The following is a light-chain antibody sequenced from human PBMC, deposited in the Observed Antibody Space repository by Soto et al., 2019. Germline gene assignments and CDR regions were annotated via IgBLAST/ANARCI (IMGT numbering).Light chain of an antibody. J-gene: IGLJ1*01. CDR2: QDS. CDR1: KLGDKY. CDR3: QAWDSSIYV. Sequence: SYELTQPPSVSVSPGQTASITCSGDKLGDKYACWYQQKPGQSPVLVIYQDSKRPSGIPERFSGSNSGNTATLTISGTQAMDEADYCCQAWDSSIYVFGTGTKLTVL. V-gene: IGLV3-1*01.